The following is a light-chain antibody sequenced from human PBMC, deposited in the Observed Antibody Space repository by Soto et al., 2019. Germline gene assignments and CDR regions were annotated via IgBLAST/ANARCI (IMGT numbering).Light chain of an antibody. Sequence: VLRPSPATPSSSPGARATLSGRASQSVSSYLAWYQQQPGQAPRLLIYDASNRATGIPARFSGSGSGTDFTLTISSLEPEDSAVYYCQQYGSSSWTFGQGNKV. CDR3: QQYGSSSWT. CDR1: QSVSSY. V-gene: IGKV3-11*01. CDR2: DAS. J-gene: IGKJ1*01.